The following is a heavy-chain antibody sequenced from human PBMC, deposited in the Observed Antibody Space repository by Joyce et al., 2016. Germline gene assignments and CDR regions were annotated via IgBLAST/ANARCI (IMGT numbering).Heavy chain of an antibody. J-gene: IGHJ3*01. V-gene: IGHV3-73*02. CDR2: IRSKANGYTT. CDR1: GFSFRGSA. Sequence: EVQLMESGGGLVQPGRSLKLSCAASGFSFRGSAMHWVRQASGRGLEWVGRIRSKANGYTTAYGVSVNGRITISRDDSKNTAYLQINSLKIEDTGVYFCTRLGASDAFDVWGQGTMVTVSS. D-gene: IGHD1-26*01. CDR3: TRLGASDAFDV.